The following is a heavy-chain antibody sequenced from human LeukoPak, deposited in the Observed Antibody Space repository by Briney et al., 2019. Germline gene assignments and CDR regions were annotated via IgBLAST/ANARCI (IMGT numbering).Heavy chain of an antibody. D-gene: IGHD4-17*01. J-gene: IGHJ4*02. V-gene: IGHV3-30*02. CDR3: AKWSGDYPSYYLDY. CDR1: GFTFSSFG. CDR2: IRSDGSSK. Sequence: GGSLRLSCAASGFTFSSFGLHWVRQAPGKGLEWVALIRSDGSSKNYADSVRGRFTISRDTSKNTLYLQMNNLWAEDTAVYYCAKWSGDYPSYYLDYWGQGTLVTVSS.